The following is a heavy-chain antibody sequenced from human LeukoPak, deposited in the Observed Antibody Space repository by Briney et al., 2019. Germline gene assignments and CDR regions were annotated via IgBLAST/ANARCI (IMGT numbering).Heavy chain of an antibody. D-gene: IGHD6-19*01. CDR2: IYYSGST. J-gene: IGHJ4*02. V-gene: IGHV4-59*01. CDR3: ARSAPYSSGWSFDY. Sequence: ETLSLTCTVSGGSISSYYWSWIRQPPGKGLEWIGYIYYSGSTNYNPSLKSRVTISVDTSKNQFSLKLSSVTAADTAVYYCARSAPYSSGWSFDYWGQGTLVTVSS. CDR1: GGSISSYY.